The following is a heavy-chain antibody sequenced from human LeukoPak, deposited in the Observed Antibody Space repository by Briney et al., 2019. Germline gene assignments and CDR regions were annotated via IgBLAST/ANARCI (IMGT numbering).Heavy chain of an antibody. Sequence: SQTLSLTCAVSGGSISSGDFPWSWIRQPPGKGLEWIGYIFHTGHTSYNPSLRSRVTISVDMSKNPLSLRLTSVTAADTAVYYCARGFYGAGSHFDYWGRGTLVTVSS. V-gene: IGHV4-30-2*01. CDR2: IFHTGHT. J-gene: IGHJ4*02. CDR1: GGSISSGDFP. D-gene: IGHD3-10*01. CDR3: ARGFYGAGSHFDY.